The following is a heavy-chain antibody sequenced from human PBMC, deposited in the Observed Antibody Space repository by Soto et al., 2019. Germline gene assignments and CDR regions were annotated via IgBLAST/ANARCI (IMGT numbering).Heavy chain of an antibody. J-gene: IGHJ4*02. CDR1: DASIRSYY. D-gene: IGHD1-7*01. Sequence: QVQLQESGPGLVKPSETLSLTCTVSDASIRSYYWSWIRQPPGKGLEWIGYMYYGGTIRYNPSLKGSGTMSVDLSKSQFSLKLNSVTAADTAVYYCARVLLAGTTDYWGQGTLVTVSS. CDR3: ARVLLAGTTDY. V-gene: IGHV4-59*01. CDR2: MYYGGTI.